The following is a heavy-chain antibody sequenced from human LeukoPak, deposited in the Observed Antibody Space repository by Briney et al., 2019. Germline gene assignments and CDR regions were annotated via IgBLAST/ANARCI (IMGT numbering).Heavy chain of an antibody. D-gene: IGHD3-16*01. CDR2: IIPIFGTA. J-gene: IGHJ4*02. Sequence: SVKVSCKASGGTFSSYAISWVRQAPGQGLEWMGKIIPIFGTANYAQKFQGRVTITTDESTSTAYMELSSLRSEDTAVYYCARSNPMDYGSFDYWGQGTLVTVSS. CDR1: GGTFSSYA. CDR3: ARSNPMDYGSFDY. V-gene: IGHV1-69*05.